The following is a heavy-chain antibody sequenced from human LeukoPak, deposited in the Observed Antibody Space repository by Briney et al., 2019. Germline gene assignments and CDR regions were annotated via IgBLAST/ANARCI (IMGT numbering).Heavy chain of an antibody. CDR3: ARRSRDGYRRYYFDY. V-gene: IGHV3-7*01. D-gene: IGHD5-24*01. J-gene: IGHJ4*02. CDR2: IKQDGSEK. Sequence: PGGSLRLSCAASGFTFSSYWMSWVRQAPGKGLEWVANIKQDGSEKYYVDSVKGRFTISRDNSKNTLYLQMNSLRAEDTAVYYCARRSRDGYRRYYFDYWGQGTLVTVSS. CDR1: GFTFSSYW.